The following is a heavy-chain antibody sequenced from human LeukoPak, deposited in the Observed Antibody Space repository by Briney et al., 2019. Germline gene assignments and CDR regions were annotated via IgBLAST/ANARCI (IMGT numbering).Heavy chain of an antibody. J-gene: IGHJ6*02. Sequence: PSETLSLTCTVSGGSISSGDYYWSWIRQPPGKGLEWIGYIYYSGSTYYNPSLTSRVTISVDTSKNQSSLKLSSVTAADTAVYYCAKGLGYCSSTSCYGYYYGMDVWGQGTTVTVSS. D-gene: IGHD2-2*01. CDR1: GGSISSGDYY. V-gene: IGHV4-30-4*01. CDR3: AKGLGYCSSTSCYGYYYGMDV. CDR2: IYYSGST.